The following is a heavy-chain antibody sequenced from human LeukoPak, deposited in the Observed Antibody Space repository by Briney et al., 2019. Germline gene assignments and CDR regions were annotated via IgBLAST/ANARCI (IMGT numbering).Heavy chain of an antibody. J-gene: IGHJ1*01. D-gene: IGHD6-19*01. V-gene: IGHV3-30*04. CDR2: ISSDGTNK. CDR1: RFTFRNYA. CDR3: ARGPRIAVVGPRIRRDEYFQD. Sequence: PGRSLRLSCAASRFTFRNYAMHWVRQAPGKGLEWLAVISSDGTNKDYADSVKGRFSISRDNSKNTLYLQMNRLRADDTAVYYCARGPRIAVVGPRIRRDEYFQDWGQGTLVTVSS.